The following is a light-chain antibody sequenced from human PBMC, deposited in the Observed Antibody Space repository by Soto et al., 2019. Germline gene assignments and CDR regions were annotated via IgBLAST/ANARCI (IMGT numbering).Light chain of an antibody. Sequence: QSALTQPASVSGSPGQSITISCTGTSSDVGGYNYGSWYLQHPGKAPKFMIYDVSNRPSGVSNRFSGSKSGNTASLTISGLQAADEADYYCCSYTTCNTRPIVFGTGTKVTVL. V-gene: IGLV2-14*01. J-gene: IGLJ1*01. CDR3: CSYTTCNTRPIV. CDR1: SSDVGGYNY. CDR2: DVS.